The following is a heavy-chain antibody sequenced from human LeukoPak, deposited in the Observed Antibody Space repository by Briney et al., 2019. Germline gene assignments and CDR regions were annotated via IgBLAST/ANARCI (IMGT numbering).Heavy chain of an antibody. CDR3: AKDIRMVRGVITGDSY. CDR1: GFTFSSYG. J-gene: IGHJ4*02. V-gene: IGHV3-23*01. D-gene: IGHD3-10*01. CDR2: ISGSGGST. Sequence: GGSLRLSCAASGFTFSSYGMSWVRQAPGKGLEWVSAISGSGGSTYYADSVKGRFTISRDNSKNTLYLQMNSLRAEDTAVYYCAKDIRMVRGVITGDSYWGQGTLVTVSS.